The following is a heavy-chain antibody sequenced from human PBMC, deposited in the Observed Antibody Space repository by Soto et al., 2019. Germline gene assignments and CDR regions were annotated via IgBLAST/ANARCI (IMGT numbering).Heavy chain of an antibody. CDR1: GFTFSSYA. Sequence: EVQLLESGGGLVQPGGSLRLSCAASGFTFSSYAMSWVRQAPGKGLEWVSAISGSGGSTYYADSVKGRFTISRDNSKNTRYLQMNSLRAEDTAVYYCAKDTDMVRGVIRAPTYFDYWAREPWSPSPQ. V-gene: IGHV3-23*01. CDR2: ISGSGGST. CDR3: AKDTDMVRGVIRAPTYFDY. D-gene: IGHD3-10*01. J-gene: IGHJ4*02.